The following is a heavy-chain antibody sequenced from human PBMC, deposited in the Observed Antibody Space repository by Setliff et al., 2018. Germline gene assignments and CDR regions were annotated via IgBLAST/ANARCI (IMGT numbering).Heavy chain of an antibody. J-gene: IGHJ6*02. CDR1: GGSFSTYY. CDR3: ARRPPSYYYGMDV. Sequence: SETLSLTCAVYGGSFSTYYWIWIRQPPGKGLEWIGEINHSGSTNYNPSLKSRVTISVDKSKNQFSLKLSSVTAADTAVYYCARRPPSYYYGMDVWGQGTTVTVSS. V-gene: IGHV4-34*01. CDR2: INHSGST.